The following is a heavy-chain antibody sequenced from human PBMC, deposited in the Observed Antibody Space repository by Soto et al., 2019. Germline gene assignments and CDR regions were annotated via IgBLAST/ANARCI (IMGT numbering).Heavy chain of an antibody. CDR1: GGSIGSSNW. Sequence: QVQLQESGPGLVKPSGTMSLTCAVSGGSIGSSNWWSWVRQPPGKGLEWIGEIYHSGSTNYTPSLKSRVTISVDKAKNQFSLKLSSVNAADTAVYYCARFNSGSYYEVFDIWGQGTMVTVSS. CDR3: ARFNSGSYYEVFDI. J-gene: IGHJ3*02. V-gene: IGHV4-4*02. D-gene: IGHD1-26*01. CDR2: IYHSGST.